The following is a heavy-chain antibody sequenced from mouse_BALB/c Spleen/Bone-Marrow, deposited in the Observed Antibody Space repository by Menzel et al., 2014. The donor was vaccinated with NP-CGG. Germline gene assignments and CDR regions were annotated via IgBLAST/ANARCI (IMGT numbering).Heavy chain of an antibody. CDR1: GYTFSSYY. D-gene: IGHD1-1*01. J-gene: IGHJ1*01. V-gene: IGHV1S81*02. Sequence: QVQLKESGAELVKPGASVKLSCKASGYTFSSYYMYWVKQRPGQGLEWIGEINPSNGGTEFNEKFKSKATLTVDKSSSTAYMQLSSLTSEDSAVYYCTRSNYGYWYFDVWGAGTTVTVSS. CDR3: TRSNYGYWYFDV. CDR2: INPSNGGT.